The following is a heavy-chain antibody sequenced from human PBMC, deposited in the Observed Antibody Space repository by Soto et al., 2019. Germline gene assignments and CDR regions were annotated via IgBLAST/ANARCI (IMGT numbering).Heavy chain of an antibody. CDR3: AKRIGSYYGPDYYFDY. CDR1: GFTFSSYA. CDR2: ISGSGGST. J-gene: IGHJ4*02. V-gene: IGHV3-23*01. Sequence: GGSLRLSCAASGFTFSSYAMSWVRQAPGKGLEWVSAISGSGGSTYYADSVKGRFTISRDNSKNTLYLQMNSLRAEDTAVYYCAKRIGSYYGPDYYFDYWGQGTLVTVSS. D-gene: IGHD1-26*01.